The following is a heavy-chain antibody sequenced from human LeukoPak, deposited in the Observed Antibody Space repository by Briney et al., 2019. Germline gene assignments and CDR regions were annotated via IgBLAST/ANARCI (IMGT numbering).Heavy chain of an antibody. J-gene: IGHJ4*02. CDR2: IKSKTDGGTT. Sequence: GGSLRLSCAASGFTFSNAWMSWVRQAPGKGLEWVGRIKSKTDGGTTDYAAPVKGRFTISRDDSKNTLYLQMNSLRAEDSAVYHCAKRDSGDYFPYYLDYWGPGTLVTVSS. D-gene: IGHD3-22*01. V-gene: IGHV3-15*01. CDR1: GFTFSNAW. CDR3: AKRDSGDYFPYYLDY.